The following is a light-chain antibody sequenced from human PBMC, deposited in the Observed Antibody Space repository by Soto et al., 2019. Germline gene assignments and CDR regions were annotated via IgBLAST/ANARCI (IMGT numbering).Light chain of an antibody. CDR2: DNN. V-gene: IGLV1-51*01. CDR1: SSNIGNHY. J-gene: IGLJ2*01. CDR3: QVWDSSNDHRI. Sequence: QSVLTQPPSVSAAPGQKVTISCSGSSSNIGNHYVSWYQQLPGTTPKLLIYDNNKRPSGIPARFSGSNSGNAATLTISGVEAGDEADVYCQVWDSSNDHRIFGGGTKLTVL.